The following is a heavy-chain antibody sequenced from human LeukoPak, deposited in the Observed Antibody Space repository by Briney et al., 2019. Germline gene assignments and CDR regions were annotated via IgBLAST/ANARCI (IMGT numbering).Heavy chain of an antibody. CDR2: IYYSGST. Sequence: SETLSLTCTVSGGSISSSSYYWGWIRQPPGKGLEWIGSIYYSGSTYYNPSLKSRVTISVDTSKNQFSLKLSSVTAADTAVYYCARVAYAQYYFDYWGQGTLVTVSS. V-gene: IGHV4-39*01. J-gene: IGHJ4*02. D-gene: IGHD4-17*01. CDR1: GGSISSSSYY. CDR3: ARVAYAQYYFDY.